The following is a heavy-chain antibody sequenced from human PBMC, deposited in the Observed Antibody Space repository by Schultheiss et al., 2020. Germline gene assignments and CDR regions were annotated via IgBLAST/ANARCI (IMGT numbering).Heavy chain of an antibody. D-gene: IGHD2-21*01. CDR2: IYYSGTT. V-gene: IGHV4-59*08. CDR3: AMGNTWSWFSDY. J-gene: IGHJ4*02. Sequence: SQTLSLTCTVSGGSISNYWWSWIRQPPGKGLEYIGFIYYSGTTTYNPSLKNRITLSVDTSKNQFSLKLSSVTAADTAVYYCAMGNTWSWFSDYWGQGILVTVSS. CDR1: GGSISNYW.